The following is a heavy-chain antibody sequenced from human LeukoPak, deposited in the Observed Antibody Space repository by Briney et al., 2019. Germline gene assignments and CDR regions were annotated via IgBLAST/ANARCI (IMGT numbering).Heavy chain of an antibody. V-gene: IGHV4-59*01. Sequence: SETLSLTCTVAGGSISSYYWSWIRQPPGKGLEWIGYIYYSGSTNYNPSLKSRVTISADTSKNQFSLKLSSVTAADTAVYYCARDQGYTAMGQYYYYGMDVWGQGTTVTVSS. CDR2: IYYSGST. CDR3: ARDQGYTAMGQYYYYGMDV. D-gene: IGHD5-18*01. CDR1: GGSISSYY. J-gene: IGHJ6*02.